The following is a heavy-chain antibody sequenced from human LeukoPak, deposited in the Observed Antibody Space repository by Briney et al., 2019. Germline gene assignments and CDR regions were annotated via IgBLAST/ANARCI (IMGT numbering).Heavy chain of an antibody. CDR3: ARRLAAAGTFDY. CDR2: IYTSGST. D-gene: IGHD6-13*01. J-gene: IGHJ4*02. V-gene: IGHV4-4*09. Sequence: SETLSLTCTVSGGSISGYYWSWIRQPPREGLEWIGYIYTSGSTNYNPSLKSRVTISVDTSKNQFSLKLSSVTAADTAVYYCARRLAAAGTFDYWGRGTLVTVSS. CDR1: GGSISGYY.